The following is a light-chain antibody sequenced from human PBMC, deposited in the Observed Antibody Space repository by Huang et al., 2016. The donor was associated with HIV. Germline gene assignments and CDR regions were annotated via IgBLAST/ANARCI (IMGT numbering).Light chain of an antibody. J-gene: IGKJ4*01. V-gene: IGKV3-20*01. CDR1: QSVSSSH. CDR2: GAS. Sequence: EIVLTQSPGTLSLSPGERATLSCRASQSVSSSHLVWYQQKPGQAPRLLIYGASSRATGIPDRFSGSGSGTDFTLTISRLEPEDFAVHYCQQYGSSPTFGGGTKVEIK. CDR3: QQYGSSPT.